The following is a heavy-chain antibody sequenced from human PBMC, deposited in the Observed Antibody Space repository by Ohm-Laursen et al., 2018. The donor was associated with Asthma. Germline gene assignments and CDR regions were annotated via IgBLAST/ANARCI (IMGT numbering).Heavy chain of an antibody. CDR3: ARVFPDSSGRYYFDY. CDR2: IWYDGSNK. V-gene: IGHV3-33*08. Sequence: SLRLSCAASGFNFGTYGMHWVCQAPGKGLEWVAVIWYDGSNKYYADSVKGRFTISRDNSKNTLYLQMNSLRAEDTAVYYCARVFPDSSGRYYFDYWGQGTLVTVSS. J-gene: IGHJ4*02. CDR1: GFNFGTYG. D-gene: IGHD6-19*01.